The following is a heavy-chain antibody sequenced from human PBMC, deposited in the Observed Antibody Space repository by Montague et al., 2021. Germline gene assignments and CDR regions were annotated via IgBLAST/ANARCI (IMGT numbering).Heavy chain of an antibody. CDR1: GFTFSNYC. CDR3: TFYKFRETPRCFDY. J-gene: IGHJ4*02. D-gene: IGHD3-10*01. V-gene: IGHV3-74*01. Sequence: SLRLSCAASGFTFSNYCMPWVRQAPGKGLVWVSRISTDGSSTTYADSVKGRFTTSRDNAKNMLYLQMNSLRAEDTAVYYCTFYKFRETPRCFDYWGQGTLVTVSA. CDR2: ISTDGSST.